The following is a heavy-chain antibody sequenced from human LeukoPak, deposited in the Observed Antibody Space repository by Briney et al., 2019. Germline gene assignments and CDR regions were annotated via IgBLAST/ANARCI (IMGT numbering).Heavy chain of an antibody. CDR1: GFTSDDYA. CDR3: AKDRDRNPTVAGMDY. J-gene: IGHJ4*02. D-gene: IGHD6-19*01. CDR2: ISGEGGST. V-gene: IGHV3-43*02. Sequence: PGGSLRLSCAASGFTSDDYAMHWVRQAPGKGLEWVSLISGEGGSTYYADSVKGRFTISRDNSKNSLYLQMNSLRTEDTALYYCAKDRDRNPTVAGMDYWGQGTLVTVSS.